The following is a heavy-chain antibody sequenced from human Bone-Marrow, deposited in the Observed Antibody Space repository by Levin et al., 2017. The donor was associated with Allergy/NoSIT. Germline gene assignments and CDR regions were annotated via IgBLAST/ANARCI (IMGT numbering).Heavy chain of an antibody. Sequence: SQTLSLTCAVDGGSFTGYFWTWIRQPPGKGLEWIGEITHSGSTKYNPSLTSRVTISVDTSKKEFSLNLSSVTAADTAVFDCARGGRWSFSYYFDYWGQGTRVTVSS. CDR1: GGSFTGYF. CDR3: ARGGRWSFSYYFDY. J-gene: IGHJ4*02. D-gene: IGHD3-10*01. V-gene: IGHV4-34*01. CDR2: ITHSGST.